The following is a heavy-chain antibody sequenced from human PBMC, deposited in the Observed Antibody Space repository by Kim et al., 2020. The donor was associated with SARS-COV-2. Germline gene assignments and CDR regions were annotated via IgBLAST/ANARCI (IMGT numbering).Heavy chain of an antibody. CDR3: AKAPKVRGVITFDY. V-gene: IGHV3-23*01. J-gene: IGHJ4*02. CDR2: ITGSGGTT. CDR1: GFTFSSSA. D-gene: IGHD3-10*01. Sequence: GGSLRLSCVVSGFTFSSSAMSWVRQAPGKGLEWVSTITGSGGTTYYADSVKGRFTISRDNSKNTLSLQINSLTADDTALYYCAKAPKVRGVITFDYWGQGTLVTVSS.